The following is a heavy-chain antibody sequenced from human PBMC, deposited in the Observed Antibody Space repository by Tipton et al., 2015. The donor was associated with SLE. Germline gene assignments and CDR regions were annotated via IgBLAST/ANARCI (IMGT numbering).Heavy chain of an antibody. J-gene: IGHJ4*02. CDR2: ISSSGSTI. D-gene: IGHD5-18*01. CDR1: GFTFSDYY. V-gene: IGHV3-11*01. CDR3: ARVRYSYGYGFDY. Sequence: SLRLSCAASGFTFSDYYMSWIRQAPGKGLEWVSHISSSGSTIYYADSVKGRFTISRDNAKNSLYLQMNSLRAEDTAVYYCARVRYSYGYGFDYWGQGTLVTVSS.